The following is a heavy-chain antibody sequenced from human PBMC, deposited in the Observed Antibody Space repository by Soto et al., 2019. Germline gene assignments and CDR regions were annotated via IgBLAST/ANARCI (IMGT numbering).Heavy chain of an antibody. CDR2: ISSGDSDT. Sequence: GESLKIACKGSGYSFTSYWIGWVRQIPGKGLEWMGIISSGDSDTRYSPSFQGQVTISADKSSSTAYLQWSSLKASDTAMYYCARQDPYYFDYWGQGTLVTVS. J-gene: IGHJ4*02. CDR3: ARQDPYYFDY. V-gene: IGHV5-51*01. CDR1: GYSFTSYW.